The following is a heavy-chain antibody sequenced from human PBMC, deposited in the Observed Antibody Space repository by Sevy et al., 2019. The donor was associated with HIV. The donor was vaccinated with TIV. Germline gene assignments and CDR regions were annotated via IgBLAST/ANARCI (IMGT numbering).Heavy chain of an antibody. Sequence: GGSLRLSCEASGFTFSAYSMNWVRQVPGRGLEWLSYINGASNVIYYADSVKGRFTMTRDNDKKSVYMQMNNLRDEDTALYYWVRDLVDADPIGGWFDPWGQGIQVTVSS. V-gene: IGHV3-48*02. J-gene: IGHJ5*02. CDR2: INGASNVI. CDR3: VRDLVDADPIGGWFDP. CDR1: GFTFSAYS. D-gene: IGHD3-16*01.